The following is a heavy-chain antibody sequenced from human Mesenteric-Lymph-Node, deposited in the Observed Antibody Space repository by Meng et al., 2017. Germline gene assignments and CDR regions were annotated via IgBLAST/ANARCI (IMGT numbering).Heavy chain of an antibody. CDR2: ISNSDSLT. V-gene: IGHV3-23*01. CDR3: AKCEGIYGSGSSIDY. Sequence: GGSLRLSCAASGFTISTYNMNWVRQAPGKGLEWVSSISNSDSLTYYADSVKGRFTISRDNSKNTLYLQMNSLRAEDTAVYYCAKCEGIYGSGSSIDYWGQGTLVTVSS. J-gene: IGHJ4*02. D-gene: IGHD3-10*01. CDR1: GFTISTYN.